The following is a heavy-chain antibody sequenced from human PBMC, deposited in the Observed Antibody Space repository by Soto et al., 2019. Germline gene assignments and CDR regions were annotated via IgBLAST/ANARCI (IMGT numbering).Heavy chain of an antibody. CDR2: IWYDGSNK. D-gene: IGHD2-15*01. V-gene: IGHV3-33*01. CDR1: GFTFSSYG. Sequence: PGGSLRLSCAASGFTFSSYGMHWVRQAPGKGLEWVAVIWYDGSNKYYADSVKGRFTISRDNSKNTLYLQMNSLRAEDTAVYYCASSGGPYYYYYMDVWGKGTTVTVSS. J-gene: IGHJ6*03. CDR3: ASSGGPYYYYYMDV.